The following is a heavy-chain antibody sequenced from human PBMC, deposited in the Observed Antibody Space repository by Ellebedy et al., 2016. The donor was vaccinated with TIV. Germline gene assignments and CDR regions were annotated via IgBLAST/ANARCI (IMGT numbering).Heavy chain of an antibody. CDR1: GFTFSNYA. CDR3: SRDSRVLTDWRYYAMDV. D-gene: IGHD2-15*01. V-gene: IGHV3-30-3*01. Sequence: GESLKISCPASGFTFSNYAMHWVRQAPGKGLEWVALITYDGTNKYYADSVKGRFTISRDNSNNTLYLQANSLRAEDTAVYYCSRDSRVLTDWRYYAMDVWGQGTTVTVSS. J-gene: IGHJ6*02. CDR2: ITYDGTNK.